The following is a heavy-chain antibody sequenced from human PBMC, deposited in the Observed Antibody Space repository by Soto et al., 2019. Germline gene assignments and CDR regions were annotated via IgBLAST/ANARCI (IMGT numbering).Heavy chain of an antibody. D-gene: IGHD3-10*01. CDR3: ARDEYGSGSYYFV. CDR1: GFTFSSYS. V-gene: IGHV3-21*01. CDR2: ISSSSRYI. Sequence: EVQLVESGGGLVKPGGSLRLSCAASGFTFSSYSMNWVRQAPGKGLEWVSSISSSSRYIYYADSVKGRFTISRDNAKKSLYLKKNRLRGEETDVYYCARDEYGSGSYYFVWGQGTTVTVSS. J-gene: IGHJ6*02.